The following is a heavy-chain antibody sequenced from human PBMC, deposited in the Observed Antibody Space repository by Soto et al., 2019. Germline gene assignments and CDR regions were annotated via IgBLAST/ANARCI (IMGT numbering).Heavy chain of an antibody. J-gene: IGHJ4*02. D-gene: IGHD6-19*01. Sequence: PGESLKISCQGSGYNFSRYWIVWVRQMPGKGLEWVGIIYPGDSDPRYSPSFQGQVTISADNSISTAYLQWTSLKASDTATYYCVINNRGWEIGYWGQGTMVTVSS. V-gene: IGHV5-51*01. CDR3: VINNRGWEIGY. CDR1: GYNFSRYW. CDR2: IYPGDSDP.